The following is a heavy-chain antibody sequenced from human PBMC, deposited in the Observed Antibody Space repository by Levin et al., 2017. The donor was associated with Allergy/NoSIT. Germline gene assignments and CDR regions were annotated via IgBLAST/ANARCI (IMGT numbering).Heavy chain of an antibody. CDR1: GFTFSSYW. D-gene: IGHD2-8*02. CDR2: IKQDGTEK. Sequence: GESLKISCAASGFTFSSYWMSWVRQAPGKGLGWVANIKQDGTEKYYVDSVKGRFTVSKDNAKNSVYLQMSSLRVEDTAVYYCARNWRSAFDIWGLGTMVTVSS. V-gene: IGHV3-7*05. CDR3: ARNWRSAFDI. J-gene: IGHJ3*02.